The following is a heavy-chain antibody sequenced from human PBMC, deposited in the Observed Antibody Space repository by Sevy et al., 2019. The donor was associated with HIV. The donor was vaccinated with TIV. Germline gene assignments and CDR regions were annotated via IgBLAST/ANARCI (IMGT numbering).Heavy chain of an antibody. J-gene: IGHJ5*02. Sequence: GGSLRLSCAASGFTFNNAWMSWVSQAPGKGLESIGRIKNKPEGGTIDYAAPVKGRFTISRDDSKNTLYLQMNSLKAEDTAVYYCCTEGNVLLAEGWGHWFDPWGQGTLVTVSS. CDR2: IKNKPEGGTI. CDR3: CTEGNVLLAEGWGHWFDP. V-gene: IGHV3-15*01. D-gene: IGHD2-8*01. CDR1: GFTFNNAW.